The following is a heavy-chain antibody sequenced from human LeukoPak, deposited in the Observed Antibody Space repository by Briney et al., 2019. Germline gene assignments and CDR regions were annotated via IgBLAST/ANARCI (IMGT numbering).Heavy chain of an antibody. J-gene: IGHJ4*02. V-gene: IGHV1-18*01. CDR3: ARDGYYDSSGYYTRFHYFDY. CDR1: GYTFTSYG. Sequence: ASVKVSCKASGYTFTSYGISWVRQAPGQGLEWMGWISAYTGNTNYAQKLQGRVTMTTDTSTSTAYMELRSLRSDDTAVYYCARDGYYDSSGYYTRFHYFDYWGQGTLVTVSS. CDR2: ISAYTGNT. D-gene: IGHD3-22*01.